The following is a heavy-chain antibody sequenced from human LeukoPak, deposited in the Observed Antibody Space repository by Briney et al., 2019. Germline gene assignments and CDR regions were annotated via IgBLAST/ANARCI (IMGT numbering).Heavy chain of an antibody. Sequence: GGSLRLSCAASGFTVSSNYMSWVRQAPGKGLEWVSAISGSGGSTYYADSVKGRFTISRDNSKNTLYLQMNSLRAEDTAVYYCAKAHDYGGNALFDYWGQGTLVTVSS. D-gene: IGHD4-23*01. CDR2: ISGSGGST. V-gene: IGHV3-23*01. CDR1: GFTVSSNY. CDR3: AKAHDYGGNALFDY. J-gene: IGHJ4*02.